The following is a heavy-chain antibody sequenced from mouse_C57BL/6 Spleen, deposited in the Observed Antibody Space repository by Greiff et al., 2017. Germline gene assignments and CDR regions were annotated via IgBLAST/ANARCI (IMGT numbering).Heavy chain of an antibody. CDR2: LYPGDGDT. Sequence: VQLVESGAELVKPGASVKISCKASGYAFSSYWMNWVKQRPGKGLEWIGQLYPGDGDTNYNGQFQGKATLTADKSSSTAYMHLSSLTSEDSAVYVCARGDYGSPYWYFDVWGTGTTVTVSS. CDR1: GYAFSSYW. J-gene: IGHJ1*03. D-gene: IGHD1-1*01. CDR3: ARGDYGSPYWYFDV. V-gene: IGHV1-80*01.